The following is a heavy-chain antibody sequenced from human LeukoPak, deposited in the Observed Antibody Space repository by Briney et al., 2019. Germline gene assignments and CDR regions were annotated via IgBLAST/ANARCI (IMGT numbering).Heavy chain of an antibody. J-gene: IGHJ4*02. Sequence: ASVKVSCKASGYTFTGYYMHWVRQAPGQGLEWMGRINPNSGGTNYAQKFQGRVTMTRDTSISTAYMELSRLRSDDTAVYYCARGYSSSWPGGYWGQGTLVTVSS. D-gene: IGHD6-13*01. CDR3: ARGYSSSWPGGY. CDR2: INPNSGGT. V-gene: IGHV1-2*06. CDR1: GYTFTGYY.